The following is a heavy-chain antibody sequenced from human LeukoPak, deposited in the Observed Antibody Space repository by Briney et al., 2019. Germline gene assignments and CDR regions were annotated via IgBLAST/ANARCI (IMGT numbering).Heavy chain of an antibody. D-gene: IGHD5-18*01. CDR2: INPNSGGT. CDR3: ARDQGVDTAMVTPYYYYGMDV. J-gene: IGHJ6*02. V-gene: IGHV1-2*04. Sequence: ASVKVSCKASGYTFTGYYMLWVRQAPGQGLEWMGWINPNSGGTNYAQKFQGWVTMTRDTSISTAYMELSRLRSDDTAVYYCARDQGVDTAMVTPYYYYGMDVWGQGTTVTVSS. CDR1: GYTFTGYY.